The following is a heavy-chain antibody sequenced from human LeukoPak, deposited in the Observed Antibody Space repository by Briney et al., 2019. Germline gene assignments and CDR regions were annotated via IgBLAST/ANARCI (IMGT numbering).Heavy chain of an antibody. V-gene: IGHV3-30*02. J-gene: IGHJ4*02. CDR3: AKLYSSPSGPFDY. CDR2: IRYDGSNK. CDR1: GFTFRSYG. Sequence: GGSRRLSCAASGFTFRSYGMHWVRQAPGKGLEWVAFIRYDGSNKYYADSVKGRFTISRDNSKNTLYLQMNSLRAEDRAVYYCAKLYSSPSGPFDYWGQGTLVTVSS. D-gene: IGHD6-6*01.